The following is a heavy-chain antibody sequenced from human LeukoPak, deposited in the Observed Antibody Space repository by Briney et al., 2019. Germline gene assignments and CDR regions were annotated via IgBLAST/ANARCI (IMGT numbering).Heavy chain of an antibody. Sequence: SETLSLTCSVFGGSITRYYGSWIRQPPGKGREWIGYTHYSGSTNYNPSLKSRGIISVDTSKNQLSLKLSSVTAADTAVYYCARDLDNSGWYVFDYWGQGNLVTVSS. V-gene: IGHV4-59*01. CDR3: ARDLDNSGWYVFDY. CDR2: THYSGST. D-gene: IGHD6-19*01. CDR1: GGSITRYY. J-gene: IGHJ4*02.